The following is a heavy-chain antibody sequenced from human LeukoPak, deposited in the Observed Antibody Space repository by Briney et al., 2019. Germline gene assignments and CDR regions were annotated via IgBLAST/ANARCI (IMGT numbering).Heavy chain of an antibody. J-gene: IGHJ4*02. V-gene: IGHV1-2*02. Sequence: ASVKVSCKASGYPFTDYYIHWVRQAPGQGLEWMGWINPNSGGTKYAQNFQCRVSMTRDTSITTAYMELSRLRSCDTAVYYCARGIGVGSGWDPQFDYWGQGTLVTVYS. CDR2: INPNSGGT. D-gene: IGHD6-25*01. CDR3: ARGIGVGSGWDPQFDY. CDR1: GYPFTDYY.